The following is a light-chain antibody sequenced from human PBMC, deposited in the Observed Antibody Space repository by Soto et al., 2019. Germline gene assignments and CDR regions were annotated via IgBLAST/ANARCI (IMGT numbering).Light chain of an antibody. CDR2: EAS. J-gene: IGKJ5*01. CDR1: IDIRPY. Sequence: CRASIDIRPYLAWYQQKPGKAPKLMIYEASTLQSGVPSRFSGSGYGTVGNITISGLLHEDFGTYYVQQLNSLPFTFGRGTRLEI. V-gene: IGKV1-9*01. CDR3: QQLNSLPFT.